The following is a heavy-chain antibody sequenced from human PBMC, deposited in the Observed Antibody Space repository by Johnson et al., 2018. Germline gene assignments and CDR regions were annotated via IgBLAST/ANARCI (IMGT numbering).Heavy chain of an antibody. CDR1: GGSISSYY. J-gene: IGHJ6*02. V-gene: IGHV4-59*01. CDR3: ARGPRDGLDYDFWSLLYGMDV. Sequence: QVQLQESGPGLVKPSETLSLTCTVSGGSISSYYWSWIRQPPGKGLEWIGYIYYSGSTNYNPSLKSRVTISVDTSKNQFSLKLSSVTAADTAVYYWARGPRDGLDYDFWSLLYGMDVWGQGTTVTVSS. D-gene: IGHD3-3*01. CDR2: IYYSGST.